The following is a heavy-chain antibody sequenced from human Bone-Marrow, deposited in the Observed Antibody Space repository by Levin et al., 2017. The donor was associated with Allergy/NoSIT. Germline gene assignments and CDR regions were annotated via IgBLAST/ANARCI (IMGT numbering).Heavy chain of an antibody. CDR3: ARVSSTGKEYYFDY. J-gene: IGHJ4*02. CDR2: ISSSGSTI. V-gene: IGHV3-11*01. CDR1: GFTFSDYY. Sequence: PGGSLRLSCAASGFTFSDYYMSWIRQAPGKGLEWVSYISSSGSTIYYADSVKGRFTISRDNAKNSLYLQMNSLRAEDTAVYYCARVSSTGKEYYFDYWGQGTLVTVSS.